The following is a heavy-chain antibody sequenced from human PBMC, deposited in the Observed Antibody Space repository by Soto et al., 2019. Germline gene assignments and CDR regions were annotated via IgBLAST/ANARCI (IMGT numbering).Heavy chain of an antibody. Sequence: ASVKVSCKASGYTFTGYYMHWVRQAPGQGLEWMGWINPNSGGTSYAQKFQGWVTMTRDTSISTAYMELSRLRSDDTAVYYCARGYCTNGVCYKAGMDVWGQGTTVTSP. D-gene: IGHD2-8*01. V-gene: IGHV1-2*04. J-gene: IGHJ6*02. CDR2: INPNSGGT. CDR3: ARGYCTNGVCYKAGMDV. CDR1: GYTFTGYY.